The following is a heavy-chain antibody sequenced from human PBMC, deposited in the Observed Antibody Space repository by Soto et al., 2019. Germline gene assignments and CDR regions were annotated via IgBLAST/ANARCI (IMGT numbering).Heavy chain of an antibody. J-gene: IGHJ5*02. CDR1: GLTFSGYG. D-gene: IGHD6-19*01. CDR3: ANGAVAGMFSWFDT. CDR2: ILYDGGNR. Sequence: GGSLRLSCAASGLTFSGYGMNWVRQAPGKGLEWVAVILYDGGNRFFADSVKGRFSVSRDNSNHTVYLQMSSLTTEDTGVYYCANGAVAGMFSWFDTWGQGTLVTVSS. V-gene: IGHV3-30*18.